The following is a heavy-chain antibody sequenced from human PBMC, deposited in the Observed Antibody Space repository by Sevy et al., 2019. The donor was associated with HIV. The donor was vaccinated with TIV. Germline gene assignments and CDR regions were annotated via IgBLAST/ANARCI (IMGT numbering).Heavy chain of an antibody. V-gene: IGHV3-30*04. CDR3: ARDGLGGFAQTLDV. Sequence: GESLKISCAAFGFTFSSYTMHWVRQAPGKGLEWVAVISYDGSNKYYADSVKGRFTISRDNSKNTLYLQMNSLRAEDTAVYYCARDGLGGFAQTLDVWGQGTTVTVSS. CDR2: ISYDGSNK. D-gene: IGHD3-16*01. J-gene: IGHJ6*02. CDR1: GFTFSSYT.